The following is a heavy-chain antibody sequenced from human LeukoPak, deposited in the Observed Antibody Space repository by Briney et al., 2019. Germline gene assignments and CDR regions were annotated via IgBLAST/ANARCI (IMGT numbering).Heavy chain of an antibody. V-gene: IGHV3-30*02. CDR2: IRYDGSNK. CDR1: GFTFDYYW. D-gene: IGHD6-13*01. CDR3: AKGGTSSSWYYFDY. Sequence: GGSLRLSCAASGFTFDYYWMTWVRQAPGKGLEWVAFIRYDGSNKYYADSVKGRFTISRDNSKNTLYLQMNSLRAEDTAVYYCAKGGTSSSWYYFDYWGQGTLVTVSS. J-gene: IGHJ4*02.